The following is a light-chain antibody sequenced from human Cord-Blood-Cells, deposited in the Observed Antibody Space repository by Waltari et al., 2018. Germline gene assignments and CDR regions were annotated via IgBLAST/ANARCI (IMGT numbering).Light chain of an antibody. CDR1: QSISSW. J-gene: IGKJ2*03. V-gene: IGKV1-5*01. Sequence: DIQMTQSPPTLSASVGDRVTITCRASQSISSWLAWYHQKPGKAPNLLIYDAYSLESGVPSRFSGSGSGTEFTLTISSLQPDDFATYFCQQYNSYSYSFGQGTKLEIK. CDR3: QQYNSYSYS. CDR2: DAY.